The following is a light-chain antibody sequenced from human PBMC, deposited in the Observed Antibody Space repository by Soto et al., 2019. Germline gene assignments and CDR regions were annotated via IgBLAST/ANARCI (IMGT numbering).Light chain of an antibody. CDR1: SGSVSTNYY. CDR2: STS. CDR3: VLYMGSGVWV. J-gene: IGLJ3*02. Sequence: QAVVTQEPSFSVSPGGTVTLTCGLSSGSVSTNYYPTWYQQTPGQAPRTLIYSTSTRSSGFPDRFSGSILGNKAALTITGAQADDESDYYCVLYMGSGVWVFGGGTKVTVL. V-gene: IGLV8-61*01.